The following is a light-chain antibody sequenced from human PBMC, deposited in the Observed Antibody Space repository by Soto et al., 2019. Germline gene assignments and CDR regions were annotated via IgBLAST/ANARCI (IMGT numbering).Light chain of an antibody. J-gene: IGKJ5*01. CDR3: QQLNTYPRT. CDR2: AAS. V-gene: IGKV1-9*01. CDR1: QGISSY. Sequence: DIQLTQSPSFLSASVGDRVTITCRASQGISSYLAWYQQKPGKAPKLLIYAASTLQSGVPSRFSGSGSGTEFTLTISSLQPEDSATYYCQQLNTYPRTFGQGTRLEIK.